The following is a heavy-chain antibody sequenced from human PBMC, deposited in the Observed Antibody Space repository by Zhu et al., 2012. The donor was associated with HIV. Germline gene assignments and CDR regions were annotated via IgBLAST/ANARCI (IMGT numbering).Heavy chain of an antibody. CDR1: GGSITDPGYF. V-gene: IGHV4-39*01. Sequence: QVQLQQWGAGLLKPSETLSLTCTVSGGSITDPGYFWAWIRQPPGKGLEWIGSVYYSGDTYDSPSLKSRLTISVDTSKNQFSLQLRSLTAADTAVYYCAKSRTSGWYSYAFDVWGQGXWSASLQ. CDR2: VYYSGDT. D-gene: IGHD6-19*01. J-gene: IGHJ3*01. CDR3: AKSRTSGWYSYAFDV.